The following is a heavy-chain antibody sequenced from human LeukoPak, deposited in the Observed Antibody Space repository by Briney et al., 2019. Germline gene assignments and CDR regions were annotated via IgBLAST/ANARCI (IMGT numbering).Heavy chain of an antibody. CDR2: FDPEDGET. V-gene: IGHV1-24*01. CDR3: ATSLFSGYSSSWGNY. J-gene: IGHJ4*02. CDR1: GYTLTELS. Sequence: GSVKVSCKVSGYTLTELSMHWVRQAPGKGLEWMGGFDPEDGETIYAQKFQGRVTMTEDTSTDTAYMELSSLRSEDTAVYYCATSLFSGYSSSWGNYWGQGTLVTVSS. D-gene: IGHD6-13*01.